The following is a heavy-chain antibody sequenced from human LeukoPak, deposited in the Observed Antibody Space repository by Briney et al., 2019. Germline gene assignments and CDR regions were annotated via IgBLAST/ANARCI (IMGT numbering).Heavy chain of an antibody. V-gene: IGHV3-30*04. J-gene: IGHJ4*02. CDR3: AKEGYSSTWYGFDY. CDR1: GFTFSRYG. CDR2: ISYDGSNK. D-gene: IGHD6-13*01. Sequence: GSLRLSCAASGFTFSRYGMHWVRQAPGKGLEWVTAISYDGSNKYYADSVKGRFTISRDNSKNTLYVQMNSLRAEDTAVYYCAKEGYSSTWYGFDYWGQGTLVTVSS.